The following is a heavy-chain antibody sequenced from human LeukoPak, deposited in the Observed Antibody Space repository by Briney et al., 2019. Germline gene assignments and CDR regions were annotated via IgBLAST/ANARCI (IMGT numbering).Heavy chain of an antibody. CDR3: ARHKRQQLVRGGAFDY. D-gene: IGHD6-13*01. CDR1: GGSISSSSYY. V-gene: IGHV4-39*01. Sequence: SETLSLTCTVSGGSISSSSYYWGWIRQPPGKGLEWIGTIYYSGSTYYNPSLKSRVTISVDTSKNQFSLKLSSVTAADTAVYYCARHKRQQLVRGGAFDYWGQGTLVTVSS. J-gene: IGHJ4*02. CDR2: IYYSGST.